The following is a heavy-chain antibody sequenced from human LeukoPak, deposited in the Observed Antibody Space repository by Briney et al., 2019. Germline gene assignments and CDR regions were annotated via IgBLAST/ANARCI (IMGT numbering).Heavy chain of an antibody. CDR1: GGSFSGYY. Sequence: PSETLSLTCAVSGGSFSGYYWSWIRQPPGKGLEWIGEINHSGSTNYNPSLKSRVTISVDTSRNQFSLKLSSVTAADTAVYYCAREVGDIVVVVAATPHWFDPWGQGTLVTVSS. V-gene: IGHV4-34*01. CDR2: INHSGST. J-gene: IGHJ5*02. D-gene: IGHD2-15*01. CDR3: AREVGDIVVVVAATPHWFDP.